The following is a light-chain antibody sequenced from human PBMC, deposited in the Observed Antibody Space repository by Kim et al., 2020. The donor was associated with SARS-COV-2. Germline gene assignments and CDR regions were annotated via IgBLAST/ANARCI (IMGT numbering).Light chain of an antibody. CDR1: SSNIGKNA. J-gene: IGLJ3*02. CDR2: YDN. CDR3: AAWDDSLTAWV. V-gene: IGLV1-36*01. Sequence: QPVLTQPPSVSEAPRQRVTISCSGSSSNIGKNAVNWYQQLPGKAPKLLIYYDNLLPSGVSDRFSGSKSGTSASLAIGGLQSEDEADYYCAAWDDSLTAWVFGGGTQLTVL.